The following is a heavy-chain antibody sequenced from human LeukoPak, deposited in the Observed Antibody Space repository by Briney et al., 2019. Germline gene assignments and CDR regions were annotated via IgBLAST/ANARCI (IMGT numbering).Heavy chain of an antibody. J-gene: IGHJ5*02. V-gene: IGHV4-59*07. D-gene: IGHD6-13*01. Sequence: SDTLSLTCTLSGRSISGYYWSWLRQPPGRGGEWVGYVYSSGRTNYNPSLKSRVTISVDTSKNQFSLKLSSVTAADTAVYYCARGCSAGTPHNWFDPWGQGTLVTVSS. CDR3: ARGCSAGTPHNWFDP. CDR1: GRSISGYY. CDR2: VYSSGRT.